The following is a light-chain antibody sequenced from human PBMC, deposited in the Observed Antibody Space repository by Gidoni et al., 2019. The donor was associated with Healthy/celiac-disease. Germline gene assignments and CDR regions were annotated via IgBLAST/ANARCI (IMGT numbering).Light chain of an antibody. Sequence: EFVLTQSPGTLSLSPGERATLSCRASQSVSSSYLAWYQQKPGQAPRLLIYGASSRATGIPDRFSGSGSGTDFTLTISRLEPEDCAVYYCQQYGSSPLYTFGQGTKLEIK. CDR3: QQYGSSPLYT. CDR1: QSVSSSY. V-gene: IGKV3-20*01. J-gene: IGKJ2*01. CDR2: GAS.